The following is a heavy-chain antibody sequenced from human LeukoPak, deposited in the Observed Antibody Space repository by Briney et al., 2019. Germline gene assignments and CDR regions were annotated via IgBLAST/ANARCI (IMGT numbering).Heavy chain of an antibody. V-gene: IGHV3-74*01. J-gene: IGHJ4*02. D-gene: IGHD2-15*01. CDR3: AREWSEVPY. CDR2: INSDGSTT. CDR1: VFTLRRDW. Sequence: GGSLRLSCAASVFTLRRDWMHWVRRAPGKGLVWVSRINSDGSTTSYADSVKGRFTISRDNAKNTLYLQMNSLRADDTAVYYCAREWSEVPYWGQGTLVTVSS.